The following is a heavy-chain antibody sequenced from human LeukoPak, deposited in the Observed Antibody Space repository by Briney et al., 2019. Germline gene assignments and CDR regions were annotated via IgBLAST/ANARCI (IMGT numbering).Heavy chain of an antibody. D-gene: IGHD4-17*01. CDR2: IISFFGTA. CDR1: GGILSSYA. Sequence: SVKVSCKASGGILSSYAISWVRQAPGQGLEGMGGIISFFGTANYAQKFQGRVTITADESTSTTYMELSSLRSEDTAVYYCARDLTVYGDYVDYYYGMDVWGQGTTVTVSS. V-gene: IGHV1-69*13. CDR3: ARDLTVYGDYVDYYYGMDV. J-gene: IGHJ6*02.